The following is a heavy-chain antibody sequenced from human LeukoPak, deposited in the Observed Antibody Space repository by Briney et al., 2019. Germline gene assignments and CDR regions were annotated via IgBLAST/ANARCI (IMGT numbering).Heavy chain of an antibody. CDR3: ARDSLGRGGYPYYMDV. Sequence: GGALRLSCAAPGITFCSFGMSWGRQAPGEGVGWGSNISSTGGTTYYADSVKGRFTISRDNAKNSLYLQMNSLRAEDTAVYYCARDSLGRGGYPYYMDVWGKGTTVTVSS. V-gene: IGHV3-48*04. J-gene: IGHJ6*03. CDR1: GITFCSFG. CDR2: ISSTGGTT. D-gene: IGHD3-16*01.